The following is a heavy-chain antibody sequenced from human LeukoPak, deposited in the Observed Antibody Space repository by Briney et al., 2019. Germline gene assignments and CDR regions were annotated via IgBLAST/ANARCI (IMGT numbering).Heavy chain of an antibody. Sequence: GGSLRLSCAASGFTFSSYAMSWVRQAPGKGLEWVSAISGSGGSTYYADSVKGRFTISRDNSKNTMYPQMNSLRAEDTAVYYCAKDLGIAVAGTGYWGQGTLVTVSS. CDR2: ISGSGGST. CDR3: AKDLGIAVAGTGY. D-gene: IGHD6-19*01. J-gene: IGHJ4*02. CDR1: GFTFSSYA. V-gene: IGHV3-23*01.